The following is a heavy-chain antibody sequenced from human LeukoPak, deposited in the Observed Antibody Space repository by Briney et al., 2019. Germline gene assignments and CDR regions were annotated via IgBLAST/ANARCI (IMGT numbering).Heavy chain of an antibody. V-gene: IGHV4-39*01. D-gene: IGHD2-2*01. J-gene: IGHJ4*02. Sequence: PSETLSLTCTVSGGSISSSGYSWGWIRQPPGKGLEWIGSISYSGSTYYNPSLKSRVTISVDTSKNQFSLKLSSVTATDTAVYYCARTDCSTIGCYPRVFDYWGQGTLVAVSS. CDR2: ISYSGST. CDR1: GGSISSSGYS. CDR3: ARTDCSTIGCYPRVFDY.